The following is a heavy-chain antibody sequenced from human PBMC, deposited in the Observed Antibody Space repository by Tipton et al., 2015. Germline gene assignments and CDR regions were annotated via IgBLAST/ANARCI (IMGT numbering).Heavy chain of an antibody. CDR3: ASYHFGDPRRFS. Sequence: SLRLSCAASGFIFTDYYMSWLRQAPGKGLEWLSYISTNSRTIYYIDSVKGRFTISRDNAKNSLYLQMNSLRAEDSAVYYCASYHFGDPRRFSWGQGTLVTVSS. V-gene: IGHV3-11*01. CDR2: ISTNSRTI. J-gene: IGHJ5*02. D-gene: IGHD4-17*01. CDR1: GFIFTDYY.